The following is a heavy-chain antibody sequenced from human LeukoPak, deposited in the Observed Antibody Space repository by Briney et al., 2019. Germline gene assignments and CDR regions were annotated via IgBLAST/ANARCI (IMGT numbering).Heavy chain of an antibody. CDR1: GFTVMNNY. CDR2: VHSCGNT. J-gene: IGHJ3*02. V-gene: IGHV3-66*03. CDR3: VRESSGDAFDI. Sequence: GGSLRLSCAASGFTVMNNYMNWVRQAPGKGLEWVSVVHSCGNTYYADSVKGRFTISRDISKNSLYLQMNSLRSEDTAVYYCVRESSGDAFDIWGQGTMVTVSS.